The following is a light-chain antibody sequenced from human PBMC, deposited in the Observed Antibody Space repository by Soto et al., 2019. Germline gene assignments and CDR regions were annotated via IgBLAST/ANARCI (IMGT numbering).Light chain of an antibody. CDR1: SSDVGGYNY. Sequence: QSVLTQPASASGSHGQSSTISCTETSSDVGGYNYVSWYQQHPGKAPKLMIYDVSNRPSGVSNRFSGSKSGNTASLTISGLQAEDEADYYCSSYTSSSTVFGGGTKVTVL. CDR2: DVS. J-gene: IGLJ2*01. CDR3: SSYTSSSTV. V-gene: IGLV2-14*01.